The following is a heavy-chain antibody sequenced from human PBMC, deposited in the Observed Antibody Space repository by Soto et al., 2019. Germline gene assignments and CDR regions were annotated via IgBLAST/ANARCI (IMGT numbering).Heavy chain of an antibody. CDR1: GGTFGNYA. D-gene: IGHD3-10*01. J-gene: IGHJ6*04. CDR2: IMPVIGTV. Sequence: QVQLVQSGAEVKKPGSSVKVSCKASGGTFGNYAVSWVRQAPGHGLEWMGKIMPVIGTVNDEQKFQGRVKVTVDKITNTAYMERSSVRSRDTAVDYCARVSVRGIYGEDVWGKGTKGCVSS. CDR3: ARVSVRGIYGEDV. V-gene: IGHV1-69*06.